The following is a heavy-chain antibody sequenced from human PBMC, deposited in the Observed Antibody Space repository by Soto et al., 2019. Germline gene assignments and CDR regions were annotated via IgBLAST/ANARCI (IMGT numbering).Heavy chain of an antibody. CDR1: GFTFSSYE. D-gene: IGHD3-3*01. Sequence: GGSLRLSCAASGFTFSSYEMNWVRQAPGKGLEWVSYISSSGSTIYYADSVKGRFTISRDNAKNSLYLQMNSLRAEDTAVYYCARDQYPHDFWSGYPIPHYGMDVWGQGTTVTVS. J-gene: IGHJ6*02. V-gene: IGHV3-48*03. CDR2: ISSSGSTI. CDR3: ARDQYPHDFWSGYPIPHYGMDV.